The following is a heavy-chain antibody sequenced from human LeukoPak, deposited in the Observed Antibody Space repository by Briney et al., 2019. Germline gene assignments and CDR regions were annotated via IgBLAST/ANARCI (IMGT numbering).Heavy chain of an antibody. Sequence: GGSLRLSCAASGFTVSSNYMSWVRQAPGKGLEWVAIIWYDGSNKNYADSVKGRFTISRDNSKNTLYLQMNSLRAEDTAVYYCATVRGCGGDCYYLDYWGQGTLVTVSS. CDR3: ATVRGCGGDCYYLDY. CDR2: IWYDGSNK. D-gene: IGHD2-21*02. CDR1: GFTVSSNY. J-gene: IGHJ4*02. V-gene: IGHV3-33*08.